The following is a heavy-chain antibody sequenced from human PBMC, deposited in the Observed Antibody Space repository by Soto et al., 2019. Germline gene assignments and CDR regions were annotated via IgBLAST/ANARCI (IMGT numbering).Heavy chain of an antibody. D-gene: IGHD4-4*01. Sequence: KQSQTLSLTCAISGDSVSSNSAAWNWIRQSPSRGLEWLGRTYYRSKWYNDYAVSVKSRITINPDTSKNQFSLQLNSVTPEDTTVYYCARVLFPGGSYYSNYGFDYWGQGTLVTVSS. CDR3: ARVLFPGGSYYSNYGFDY. CDR2: TYYRSKWYN. V-gene: IGHV6-1*01. J-gene: IGHJ4*02. CDR1: GDSVSSNSAA.